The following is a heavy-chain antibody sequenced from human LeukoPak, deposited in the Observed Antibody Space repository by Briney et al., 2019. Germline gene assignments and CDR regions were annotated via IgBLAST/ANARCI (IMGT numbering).Heavy chain of an antibody. J-gene: IGHJ3*02. Sequence: GGSLRLSCAASGFTFSSYSMNWVRQAPGKGLEWVSSISSSRSYIYYADSVKGRFTISRDNAKNSLYLQMNSLRAEDTAVYYCARDSSGYYDAFDIWGQGTMVTVSS. CDR1: GFTFSSYS. CDR3: ARDSSGYYDAFDI. D-gene: IGHD3-22*01. V-gene: IGHV3-21*01. CDR2: ISSSRSYI.